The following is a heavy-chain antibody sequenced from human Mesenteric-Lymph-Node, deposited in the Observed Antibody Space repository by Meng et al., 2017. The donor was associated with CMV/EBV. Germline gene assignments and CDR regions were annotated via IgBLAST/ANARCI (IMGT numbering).Heavy chain of an antibody. D-gene: IGHD3-9*01. CDR3: AKDLYSDILIGYWSVWDS. Sequence: GGSLRLSCAASGFNFRSYAMSWVRQAPGKGLEWVSTISGSDTNTYYADSVKGRFTISRDNTKNTLDLQMNSLRAEDTAIYYCAKDLYSDILIGYWSVWDSWGQGTLVTVSS. CDR1: GFNFRSYA. J-gene: IGHJ4*02. V-gene: IGHV3-23*01. CDR2: ISGSDTNT.